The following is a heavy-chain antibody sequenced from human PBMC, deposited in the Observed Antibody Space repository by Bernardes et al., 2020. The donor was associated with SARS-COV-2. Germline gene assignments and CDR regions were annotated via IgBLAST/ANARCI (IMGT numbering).Heavy chain of an antibody. D-gene: IGHD1-26*01. CDR2: INSDGSRI. CDR3: TRGAGATTSRFDY. Sequence: GGSLRLSCAASGFTFSTYWMYWVRQATGEGLVWVSRINSDGSRINYAESVKGRFTISRDNAKNTLYLQMNSLRAEDTAVYYCTRGAGATTSRFDYWGQGTLCTVSS. J-gene: IGHJ4*02. CDR1: GFTFSTYW. V-gene: IGHV3-74*01.